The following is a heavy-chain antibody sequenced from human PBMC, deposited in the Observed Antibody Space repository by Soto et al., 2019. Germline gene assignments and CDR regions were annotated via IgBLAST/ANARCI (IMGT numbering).Heavy chain of an antibody. CDR2: ISGSGGST. D-gene: IGHD3-22*01. CDR3: AKVRDYDSSGYPWVVFDD. CDR1: GFPFSSSS. J-gene: IGHJ4*02. Sequence: GGSLRLALSASGFPFSSSSMSWFRPATRKGLEWVSAISGSGGSTYYADSVKGRFTISRDNSKNTLYLQMNSLRAEDTAVYYCAKVRDYDSSGYPWVVFDDWGQGTLVTVSS. V-gene: IGHV3-23*01.